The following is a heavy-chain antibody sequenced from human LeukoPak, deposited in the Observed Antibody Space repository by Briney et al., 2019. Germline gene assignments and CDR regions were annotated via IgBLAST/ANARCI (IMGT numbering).Heavy chain of an antibody. CDR3: AKRAPLDYYMDV. CDR1: GFTFSTYD. J-gene: IGHJ6*03. Sequence: GGSLRLSCAASGFTFSTYDMNWVRQAPGKGLEWVSFISNSAGIIKYADSVKGRFTISRDNAENSLYLQMNSLRAEDPAVYYCAKRAPLDYYMDVWGKGTTVTISS. CDR2: ISNSAGII. V-gene: IGHV3-48*03.